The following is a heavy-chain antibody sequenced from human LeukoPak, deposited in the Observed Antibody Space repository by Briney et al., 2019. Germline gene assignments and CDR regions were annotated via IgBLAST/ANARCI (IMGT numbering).Heavy chain of an antibody. CDR2: ISATGRST. V-gene: IGHV3-23*01. D-gene: IGHD1-26*01. CDR1: GLTFNIYA. Sequence: GGSLRLSCGASGLTFNIYALSWVRQAPGKGLEWISTISATGRSTYYADSVKGRFTISRDNSKNTLFLQMNSLRAEDTAVYYCARDVGNWFDPWGQGTLVTVSS. J-gene: IGHJ5*02. CDR3: ARDVGNWFDP.